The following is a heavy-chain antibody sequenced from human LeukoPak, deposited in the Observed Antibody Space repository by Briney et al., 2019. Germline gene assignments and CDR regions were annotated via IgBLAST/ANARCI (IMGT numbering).Heavy chain of an antibody. CDR1: GYTFINYA. J-gene: IGHJ4*02. CDR3: AKAWDYGDRGEIDY. D-gene: IGHD4-17*01. Sequence: ASVKVSCKASGYTFINYAIHWVRQAPGQGLEWMGWVSPYNGDTKYAQNHQGRVTMTTDTSTTTAHMELRSLTSDDTAAYYCAKAWDYGDRGEIDYWGQGTLVTVSS. CDR2: VSPYNGDT. V-gene: IGHV1-18*01.